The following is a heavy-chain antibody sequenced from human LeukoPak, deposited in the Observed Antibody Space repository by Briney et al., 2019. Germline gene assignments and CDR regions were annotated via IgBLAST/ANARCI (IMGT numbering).Heavy chain of an antibody. V-gene: IGHV3-33*01. D-gene: IGHD3-10*01. CDR1: GFTFSSYG. J-gene: IGHJ4*02. Sequence: GGSLRPSCAASGFTFSSYGMHWVRQAPGKGLEWVAVIWYDGSNKYYADSVKGRFTISRDNSKNTLYLQMNSLRAEDTAVYYCARGYYGSRVSYFDYWGQGTLVTVSS. CDR3: ARGYYGSRVSYFDY. CDR2: IWYDGSNK.